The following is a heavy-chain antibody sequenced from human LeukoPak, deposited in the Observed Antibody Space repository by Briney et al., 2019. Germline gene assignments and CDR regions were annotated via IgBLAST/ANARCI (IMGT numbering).Heavy chain of an antibody. V-gene: IGHV3-30*04. CDR3: ARDFPPYYDFWSGYYDY. CDR1: GFTFSSYA. D-gene: IGHD3-3*01. CDR2: ISYDGSNK. Sequence: GRSLRPSCAASGFTFSSYAMHWVRQAPGKGLDWGAVISYDGSNKYYADSVKGRFTISRDNSKNTLYLQMNSLRAEDTAVYYCARDFPPYYDFWSGYYDYWGQGTLVTVSS. J-gene: IGHJ4*02.